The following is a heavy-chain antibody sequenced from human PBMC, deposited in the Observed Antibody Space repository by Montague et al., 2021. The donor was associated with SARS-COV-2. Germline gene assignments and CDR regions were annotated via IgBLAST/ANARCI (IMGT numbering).Heavy chain of an antibody. CDR2: ISYDGSNK. J-gene: IGHJ6*02. CDR1: GFTFSSYA. CDR3: ARELADYGMDV. Sequence: SLRLSCAASGFTFSSYAMHWVRQAPGKGLEWVAVISYDGSNKYYADSVKGRFTISRDNSKNMLYLQMNSLRAEDTAVYYCARELADYGMDVWGQGTTVTVSS. V-gene: IGHV3-30-3*01.